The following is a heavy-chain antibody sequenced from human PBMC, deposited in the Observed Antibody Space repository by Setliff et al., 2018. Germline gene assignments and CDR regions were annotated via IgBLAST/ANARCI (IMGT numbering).Heavy chain of an antibody. Sequence: ASVKVSCKASGYTFTNYYIHWVRQTPGQGLEWMGIINPSGGRLSYAEKFQDRVTMTRDTSTNTVYMDLSSLRDDDTAVYYCAREVSTGENSGCDTWGQGTVVTVSS. J-gene: IGHJ3*02. CDR3: AREVSTGENSGCDT. CDR1: GYTFTNYY. CDR2: INPSGGRL. D-gene: IGHD3-9*01. V-gene: IGHV1-46*01.